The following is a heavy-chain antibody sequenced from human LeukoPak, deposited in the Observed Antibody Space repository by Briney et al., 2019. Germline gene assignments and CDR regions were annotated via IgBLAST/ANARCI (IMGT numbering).Heavy chain of an antibody. V-gene: IGHV3-48*01. D-gene: IGHD3-10*01. Sequence: GGSLRLSCAASGFTFSSYSMNWVRQAPGKGLEWVSYISSSSSTIYYADSVKGRFTISRDDSKSTLSLQMNSLRAEDTALYYCAKKYYYGSGTYIFYFDYWGQGTPVTVSS. CDR1: GFTFSSYS. J-gene: IGHJ4*02. CDR2: ISSSSSTI. CDR3: AKKYYYGSGTYIFYFDY.